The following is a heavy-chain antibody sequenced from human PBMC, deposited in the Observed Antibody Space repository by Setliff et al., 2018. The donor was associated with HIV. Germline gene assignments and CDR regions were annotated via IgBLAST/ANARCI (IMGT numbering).Heavy chain of an antibody. Sequence: SVKVSCKASGGTFSTYAVSWVRQAPGHGLGWMGGIIPIFGTPNYAQKFQGRVTITADESTGTAYMELSSLRSEDTAVYYCARGPGAAVYYYYMDVWGKGTTVTVSS. CDR3: ARGPGAAVYYYYMDV. V-gene: IGHV1-69*13. D-gene: IGHD1-26*01. CDR2: IIPIFGTP. J-gene: IGHJ6*03. CDR1: GGTFSTYA.